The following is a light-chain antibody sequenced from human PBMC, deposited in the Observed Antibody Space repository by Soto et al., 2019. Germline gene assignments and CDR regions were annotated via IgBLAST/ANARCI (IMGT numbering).Light chain of an antibody. Sequence: EIVMTQSPATLSVSPGERATLSCRASQSVSSNFAWYQQKPGQAPRLLIYGASTRATAIPARFSGSGSGTECTLTISSLQSEDFAVYYCQQYNNWPPVTFGQGTKLEIK. CDR1: QSVSSN. J-gene: IGKJ2*01. V-gene: IGKV3-15*01. CDR2: GAS. CDR3: QQYNNWPPVT.